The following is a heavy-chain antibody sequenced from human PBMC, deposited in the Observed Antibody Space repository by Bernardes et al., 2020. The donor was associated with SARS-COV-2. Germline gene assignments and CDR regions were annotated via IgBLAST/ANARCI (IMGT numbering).Heavy chain of an antibody. Sequence: GSLRLSCGTSGFTFNNYAMDWVRQAPGKGLEWVSAISTSGKGAYYTDSVKGRFTISRDNSKNTLYLQMNSLRAEDTAVYYCAKPAVAGKGFDSWGQGTLVTVSS. CDR2: ISTSGKGA. CDR1: GFTFNNYA. D-gene: IGHD6-19*01. CDR3: AKPAVAGKGFDS. V-gene: IGHV3-23*01. J-gene: IGHJ4*02.